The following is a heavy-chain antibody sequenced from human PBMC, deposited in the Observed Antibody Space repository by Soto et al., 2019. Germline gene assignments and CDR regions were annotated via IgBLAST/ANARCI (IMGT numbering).Heavy chain of an antibody. J-gene: IGHJ4*02. CDR2: ITVNSGNT. Sequence: ASVKVSCKASGYTFISYGIGWVRQAPGQGLEWMGWITVNSGNTNYPQKFQGRVTMTTDTSTSTAYMELRSLTSVDTAVYYCVRGLGGGWYYFDYWGPGTLVTVSS. CDR1: GYTFISYG. V-gene: IGHV1-18*01. D-gene: IGHD6-19*01. CDR3: VRGLGGGWYYFDY.